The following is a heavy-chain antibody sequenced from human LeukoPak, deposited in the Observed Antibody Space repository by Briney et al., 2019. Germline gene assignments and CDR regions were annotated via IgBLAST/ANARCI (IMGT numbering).Heavy chain of an antibody. J-gene: IGHJ3*02. D-gene: IGHD3-22*01. Sequence: SETLSLTCTISGGSISSSRYYWGWIRQPPGKGLEWIGSIYYTGSTNYNPSLKSRVTISVDTSQNQFSLKVTSVTAADTAVYYCARRSGITMIVVVREDAFDIWGQGTMVTVSS. V-gene: IGHV4-39*01. CDR2: IYYTGST. CDR3: ARRSGITMIVVVREDAFDI. CDR1: GGSISSSRYY.